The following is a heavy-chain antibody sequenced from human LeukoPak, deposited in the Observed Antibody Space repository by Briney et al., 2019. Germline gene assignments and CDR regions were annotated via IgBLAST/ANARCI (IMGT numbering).Heavy chain of an antibody. D-gene: IGHD3-10*01. CDR3: ARSYGPLRYFDY. Sequence: SETLSLTCTVSGGSISSYYWSWIRQPPGKGLEWIGYIYYSGSTNYNPSLKSRVTISVDTSKNQFSLKLSSVTAADTAVYYCARSYGPLRYFDYRGQGTLVTVSS. V-gene: IGHV4-59*01. CDR2: IYYSGST. CDR1: GGSISSYY. J-gene: IGHJ4*02.